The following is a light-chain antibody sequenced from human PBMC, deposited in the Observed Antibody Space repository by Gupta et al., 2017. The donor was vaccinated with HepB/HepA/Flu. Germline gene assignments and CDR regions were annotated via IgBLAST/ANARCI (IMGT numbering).Light chain of an antibody. CDR1: SSNIGSNT. CDR2: SNN. J-gene: IGLJ3*02. Sequence: QSXLXQPPXAXXXPGQRVXXSCSXSSSNIGSNTVNWYQQLPGTAPKLLIYSNNQRPSGVPDRFSGSKSGTSASLAISGLQSEDEADYYCAAWDDSLNVPWVFGGGTKLTVL. CDR3: AAWDDSLNVPWV. V-gene: IGLV1-44*01.